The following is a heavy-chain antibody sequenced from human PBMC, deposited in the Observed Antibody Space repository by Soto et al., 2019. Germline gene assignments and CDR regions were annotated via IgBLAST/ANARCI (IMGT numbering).Heavy chain of an antibody. CDR1: GFTFSNVW. D-gene: IGHD2-15*01. V-gene: IGHV3-15*01. J-gene: IGHJ4*02. Sequence: GGSLRLSCVASGFTFSNVWVSWVRQAPGKGLEWVGRVKSKIDGGTTDYAAPVKGRFTISRDDSKNTLYLQMNSLKTEDTAVYYCTTKSPLSLHPVGYCSGGSGPYGYWGQGTLVTVAS. CDR2: VKSKIDGGTT. CDR3: TTKSPLSLHPVGYCSGGSGPYGY.